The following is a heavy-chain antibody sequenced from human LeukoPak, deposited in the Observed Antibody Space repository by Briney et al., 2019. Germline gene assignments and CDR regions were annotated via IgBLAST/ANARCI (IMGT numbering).Heavy chain of an antibody. Sequence: SETLSLTCTVSGASISGSSSYWGWIRQPPGKGLEWIGSMYYSGSTYYNPSLKSRVTISVDTSKNQFSLKLSSVTAADTAVYYCARHYYGSGSYLSAIDYWGQGTLVTVSS. CDR2: MYYSGST. D-gene: IGHD3-10*01. J-gene: IGHJ4*02. V-gene: IGHV4-39*01. CDR3: ARHYYGSGSYLSAIDY. CDR1: GASISGSSSY.